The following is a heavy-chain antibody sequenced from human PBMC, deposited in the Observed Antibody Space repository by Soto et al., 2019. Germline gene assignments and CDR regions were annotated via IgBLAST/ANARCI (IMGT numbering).Heavy chain of an antibody. Sequence: GGSLRLSCAASGFTFSSYAMDWVRQVPGKGLEWVSAISGTGGSTYYADSVKGRFTISRDSSQNTLYLQMNSLRAEDTAVYYCAKGTDSWSYEIDYWGQGTQVTVSS. CDR2: ISGTGGST. CDR1: GFTFSSYA. V-gene: IGHV3-23*01. CDR3: AKGTDSWSYEIDY. D-gene: IGHD3-10*01. J-gene: IGHJ4*02.